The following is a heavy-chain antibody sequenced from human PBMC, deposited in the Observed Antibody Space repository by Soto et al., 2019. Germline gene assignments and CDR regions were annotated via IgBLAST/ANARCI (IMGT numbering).Heavy chain of an antibody. V-gene: IGHV4-31*03. J-gene: IGHJ5*02. CDR2: IYYSGST. D-gene: IGHD3-10*01. Sequence: SETLSLTCTVSGGSISSGGYYWSWIRQHPGKGLEWIGYIYYSGSTYCNPSLKSRVTISVDTSKNQFSLKLSSVTAADTAVYYCARALMVRGVIITIWFDPWGQGTLVTVSS. CDR1: GGSISSGGYY. CDR3: ARALMVRGVIITIWFDP.